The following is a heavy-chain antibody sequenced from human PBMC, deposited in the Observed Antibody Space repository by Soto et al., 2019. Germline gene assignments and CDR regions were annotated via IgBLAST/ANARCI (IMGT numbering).Heavy chain of an antibody. CDR3: ETNPDY. V-gene: IGHV3-21*01. J-gene: IGHJ4*02. CDR2: ISSSSSYI. Sequence: GGSLRLSCSASGFTFKNDYMSWVRQAPGKGLEWVSSISSSSSYIYYADSVKGRFTISRDNAKNSLYLQMNSLRAEDTAVYYCETNPDYWGQGTLVTVSS. CDR1: GFTFKNDY.